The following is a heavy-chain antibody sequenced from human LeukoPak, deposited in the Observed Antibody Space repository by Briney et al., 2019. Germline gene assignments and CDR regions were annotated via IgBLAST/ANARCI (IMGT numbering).Heavy chain of an antibody. V-gene: IGHV3-7*01. CDR1: RFTFSTYW. J-gene: IGHJ4*02. D-gene: IGHD6-13*01. CDR2: IKQDGSEK. CDR3: TREAAAGIDY. Sequence: GGSLRLSCAASRFTFSTYWMSWVRQAPGKGLEWVANIKQDGSEKYYLDSLKGRFTISRDNAKNSLYLQMNSLRAEDTAVYFCTREAAAGIDYWGQGTLVTVSS.